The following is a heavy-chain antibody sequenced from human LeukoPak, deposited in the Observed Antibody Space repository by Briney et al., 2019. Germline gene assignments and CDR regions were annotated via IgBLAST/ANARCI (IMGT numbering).Heavy chain of an antibody. D-gene: IGHD3-10*01. V-gene: IGHV3-66*01. CDR1: GFTFSDYY. CDR3: ARDGYGSGSYDY. CDR2: IYSGGST. J-gene: IGHJ4*02. Sequence: GGSLRLSCAASGFTFSDYYMSWVRQAPGKGLEWVSVIYSGGSTYYADSVKGRFTISRDNSKNTLYLQMNSLRAEDTAVYYCARDGYGSGSYDYWGQGTLVTVSS.